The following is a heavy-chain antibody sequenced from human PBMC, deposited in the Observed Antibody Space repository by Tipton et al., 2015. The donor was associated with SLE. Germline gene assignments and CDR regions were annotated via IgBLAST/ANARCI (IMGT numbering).Heavy chain of an antibody. CDR1: DGSFSGYY. D-gene: IGHD5-24*01. V-gene: IGHV4-34*01. Sequence: TLSLTCAVYDGSFSGYYWNWIRQPPGKGPEWIGEINHLGGTNYNPSLKSRVTISIDMSKNQFSLKLSSVTAADTAVYYCARTRDFDFWGQGTLVTVSS. CDR2: INHLGGT. CDR3: ARTRDFDF. J-gene: IGHJ4*02.